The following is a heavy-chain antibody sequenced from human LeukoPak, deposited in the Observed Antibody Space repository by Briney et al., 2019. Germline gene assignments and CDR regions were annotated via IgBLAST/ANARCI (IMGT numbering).Heavy chain of an antibody. J-gene: IGHJ4*02. CDR1: GFVFTNNW. Sequence: GGSLRLSCAASGFVFTNNWVSWVRRAPGKGLEWVANINYDGSQKYYVDSVKGRFIISRDNAKNSLFLQMNSLRVEDTAVYYCARDHLAPYFASYSSSSGTFDYWGQGTLVTVSS. CDR2: INYDGSQK. D-gene: IGHD6-6*01. V-gene: IGHV3-7*01. CDR3: ARDHLAPYFASYSSSSGTFDY.